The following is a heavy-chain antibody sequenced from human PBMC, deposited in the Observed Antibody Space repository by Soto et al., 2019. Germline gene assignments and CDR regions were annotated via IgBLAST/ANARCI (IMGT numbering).Heavy chain of an antibody. CDR2: ISGSGGST. Sequence: GGSLRLSCAASGFTFSSYAMSWVRQAPGKGLEWVSAISGSGGSTYYADSVKGRFTISRDNSKNTLYLQMNSLRAEDTAVYYCAKDGDSSGYYYVDAFDIWGQGTMVTVSS. V-gene: IGHV3-23*01. J-gene: IGHJ3*02. CDR1: GFTFSSYA. CDR3: AKDGDSSGYYYVDAFDI. D-gene: IGHD3-22*01.